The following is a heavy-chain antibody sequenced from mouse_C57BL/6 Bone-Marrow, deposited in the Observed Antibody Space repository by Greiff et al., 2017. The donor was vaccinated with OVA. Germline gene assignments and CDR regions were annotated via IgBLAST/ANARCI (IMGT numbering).Heavy chain of an antibody. CDR2: IHPNSGST. CDR3: AGGFAY. Sequence: QVQLQQPGAELVKPGASVKLSCKASGYTFTSYWMHWVKQRPGQGLEWIGMIHPNSGSTNYNEKFKSQATLTVDKSSSTAYMQLSSLTSEDSSVYYCAGGFAYWGKGTLVTVSA. V-gene: IGHV1-64*01. CDR1: GYTFTSYW. J-gene: IGHJ3*01.